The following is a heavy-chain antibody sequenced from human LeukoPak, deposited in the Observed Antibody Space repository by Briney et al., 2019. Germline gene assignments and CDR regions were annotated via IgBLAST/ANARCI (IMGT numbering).Heavy chain of an antibody. J-gene: IGHJ4*02. CDR1: GFTFSDYY. CDR2: ISSSSYT. V-gene: IGHV3-11*06. Sequence: PGGSLRLSCAASGFTFSDYYMSWIRQAPGKGLEWVSYISSSSYTNYADSVKGQFTISRDNAKNSLYLQMNSLRAEDTAVYYCARGRSTSWMSSMGYWGQGTLVTVSS. D-gene: IGHD2-2*01. CDR3: ARGRSTSWMSSMGY.